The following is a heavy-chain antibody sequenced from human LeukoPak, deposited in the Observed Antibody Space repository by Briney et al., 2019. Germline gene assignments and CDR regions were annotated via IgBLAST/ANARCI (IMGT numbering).Heavy chain of an antibody. CDR2: IYSGGMT. Sequence: GGSLRLTCAASGFTFSSYWMSWVRQAPGKGLEWVSVIYSGGMTYYADSVKGRFTISRDNSKNTLYLQMNSLRVEDMAVYYCARGTGGSPKGAFDFWGQGTLV. D-gene: IGHD2-8*02. V-gene: IGHV3-66*01. CDR3: ARGTGGSPKGAFDF. J-gene: IGHJ4*02. CDR1: GFTFSSYW.